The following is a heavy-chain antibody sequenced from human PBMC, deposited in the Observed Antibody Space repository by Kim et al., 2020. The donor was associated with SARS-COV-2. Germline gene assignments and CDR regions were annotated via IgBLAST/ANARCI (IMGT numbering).Heavy chain of an antibody. CDR2: INHSGST. J-gene: IGHJ6*03. V-gene: IGHV4-34*01. CDR1: GGSFSGYY. Sequence: SETLSLTCAVYGGSFSGYYWSWIRQPPGKGLEWIGEINHSGSTNYNPSLKSRVTISVDTSKNQFSLKLSSVTAADTAVYYCARAKYVVRFLEWLLHYYYMGVWGKGTTVTVSS. CDR3: ARAKYVVRFLEWLLHYYYMGV. D-gene: IGHD3-3*01.